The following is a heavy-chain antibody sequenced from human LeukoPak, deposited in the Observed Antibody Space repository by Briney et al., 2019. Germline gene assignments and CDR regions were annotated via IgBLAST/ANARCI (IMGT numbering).Heavy chain of an antibody. D-gene: IGHD3-9*01. CDR2: ISTSGGTT. Sequence: GGSLRLSCEASGFTFSSYGMTWVRQAPGKGLEWVSIISTSGGTTHYADSVKGRFTISRDNSKNTLYLQMNSLRAEDTAVYYCARDNPEAPYYDILTGYYKGLRFDPWGQGTLVTVSS. CDR3: ARDNPEAPYYDILTGYYKGLRFDP. J-gene: IGHJ5*02. V-gene: IGHV3-23*01. CDR1: GFTFSSYG.